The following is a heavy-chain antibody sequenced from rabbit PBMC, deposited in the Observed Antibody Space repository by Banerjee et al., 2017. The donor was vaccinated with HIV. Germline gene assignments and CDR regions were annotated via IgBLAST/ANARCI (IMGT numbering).Heavy chain of an antibody. Sequence: ASGFSFSNGYVMCWVRQAPGKGLEWIACINTISGDTVYATWAKGRFTISKASWTTVTLQMTSLTAADTATYFCARDLGGSIHLWGPGTLVTVS. CDR3: ARDLGGSIHL. V-gene: IGHV1S40*01. D-gene: IGHD4-2*01. CDR1: GFSFSNGYV. CDR2: INTISGDT. J-gene: IGHJ4*01.